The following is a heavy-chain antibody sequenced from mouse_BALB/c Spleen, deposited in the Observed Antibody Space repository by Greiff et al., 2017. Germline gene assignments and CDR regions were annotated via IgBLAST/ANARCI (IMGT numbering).Heavy chain of an antibody. J-gene: IGHJ3*01. CDR3: ATLGGYYAWFAY. V-gene: IGHV2-2*02. CDR2: IWSGGST. Sequence: QVQLQQSGPGLVQPSQSLSITCTVSGFSLTSYGVHWVRQSPGKGLEWLGVIWSGGSTDYNAAFISRLSISKDNSKSQVFFKMNSLQANDTAIFYCATLGGYYAWFAYGGQGTLVTVSA. D-gene: IGHD2-3*01. CDR1: GFSLTSYG.